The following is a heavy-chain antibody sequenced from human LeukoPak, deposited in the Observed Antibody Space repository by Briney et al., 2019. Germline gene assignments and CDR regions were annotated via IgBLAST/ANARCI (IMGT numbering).Heavy chain of an antibody. CDR3: ADQRFGPPGY. D-gene: IGHD2-2*01. Sequence: GGSLRLSCVASGFTFTSSAMHWVRQAPGKGLEWVAVISYDGSNKFYTDSVKGRFTISRDDSKNTLYLQMNSLRPDDTAVYYCADQRFGPPGYWGQGTLVTVSS. V-gene: IGHV3-30-3*01. CDR1: GFTFTSSA. CDR2: ISYDGSNK. J-gene: IGHJ4*02.